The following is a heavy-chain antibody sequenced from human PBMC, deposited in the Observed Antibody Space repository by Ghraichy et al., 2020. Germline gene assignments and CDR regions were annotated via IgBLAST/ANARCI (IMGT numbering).Heavy chain of an antibody. D-gene: IGHD3-3*01. Sequence: SQTLSLTCTVSGGSISSYYWSWIRQPPGKGLEWIGYIYTSGSTNYNPSLKSRVTISVDTSKNQFSLKLSSVTAADTAVYYCAGGYDFWSGYSLGGYYFDYWGQGTLVTVSS. CDR1: GGSISSYY. CDR2: IYTSGST. V-gene: IGHV4-4*09. CDR3: AGGYDFWSGYSLGGYYFDY. J-gene: IGHJ4*02.